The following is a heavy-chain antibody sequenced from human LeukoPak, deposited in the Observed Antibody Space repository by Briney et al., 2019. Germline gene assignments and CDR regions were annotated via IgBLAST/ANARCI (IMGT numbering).Heavy chain of an antibody. V-gene: IGHV3-30-3*01. CDR1: GFTFSSYA. Sequence: GRSLRLSCAASGFTFSSYAMHWVRQAPGKGLEWVAVISYDGSNKYYADSVKGRFTISRDNSKNTLYLQMNSLRAEDTAVYYCVLAVDYWGQGTLVTVSS. D-gene: IGHD4-17*01. J-gene: IGHJ4*02. CDR2: ISYDGSNK. CDR3: VLAVDY.